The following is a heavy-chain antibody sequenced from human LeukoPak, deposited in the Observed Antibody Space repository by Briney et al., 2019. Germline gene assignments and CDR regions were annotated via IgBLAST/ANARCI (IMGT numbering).Heavy chain of an antibody. Sequence: GGSLRLSCTASGFAFGDYAMSWVRQAPGKGLEWVGFIRSKAYGGTTEYAASVKGRFTISGDDSKSIAYLQMNSLKTEDTAVYYCTRDLSSSTLLDYWGQGTLVTVSS. CDR2: IRSKAYGGTT. J-gene: IGHJ4*02. D-gene: IGHD2-2*01. CDR1: GFAFGDYA. CDR3: TRDLSSSTLLDY. V-gene: IGHV3-49*04.